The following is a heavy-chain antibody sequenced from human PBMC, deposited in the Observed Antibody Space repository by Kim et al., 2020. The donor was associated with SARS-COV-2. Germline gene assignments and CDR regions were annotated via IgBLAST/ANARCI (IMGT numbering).Heavy chain of an antibody. CDR2: IYSGGSST. V-gene: IGHV3-23*03. D-gene: IGHD1-26*01. CDR1: GFTFSSYA. CDR3: AKHRGYSGSSFHDAFDI. J-gene: IGHJ3*02. Sequence: GGSLRLSCAASGFTFSSYAMSWVRQAPGKGLEWVSVIYSGGSSTYYADSVKGRFTISRDNSKNTLYLQMNSLRAEDTAVYYCAKHRGYSGSSFHDAFDI.